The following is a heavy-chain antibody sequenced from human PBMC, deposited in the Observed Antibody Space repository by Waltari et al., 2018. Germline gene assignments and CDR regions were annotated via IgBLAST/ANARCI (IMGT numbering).Heavy chain of an antibody. V-gene: IGHV1-2*02. Sequence: QVQLVQSGAEVKKPGASGKVSCKASGYSFNGYYNHWVRQAPGQGLEWMGWISPNSGVTNYAQKFQARVTMTRDTSISTAYLELSRLTSDDTAIYYCARDPRWAVTKDYFDFWGQGTLVTVSS. CDR1: GYSFNGYY. CDR3: ARDPRWAVTKDYFDF. D-gene: IGHD4-17*01. J-gene: IGHJ4*02. CDR2: ISPNSGVT.